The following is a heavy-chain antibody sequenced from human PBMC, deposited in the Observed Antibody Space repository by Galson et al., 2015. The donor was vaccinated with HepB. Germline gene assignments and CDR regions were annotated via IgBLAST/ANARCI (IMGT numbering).Heavy chain of an antibody. CDR3: ATGYCRGTSCYSILGH. V-gene: IGHV1-24*01. CDR2: HDRDDGDT. Sequence: SVKVSCKVSGDTLDELSVHWVRQAPGKGLQWMGGHDRDDGDTFYGENFQGRVTMTEDTSTDTAYMELRSLTSDDTAVYYCATGYCRGTSCYSILGHWGQGTLVTVSS. D-gene: IGHD2-2*02. CDR1: GDTLDELS. J-gene: IGHJ1*01.